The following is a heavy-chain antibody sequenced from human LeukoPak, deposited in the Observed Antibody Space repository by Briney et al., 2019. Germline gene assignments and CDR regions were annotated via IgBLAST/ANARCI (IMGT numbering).Heavy chain of an antibody. CDR1: GGSISSYY. CDR2: IYYSGST. V-gene: IGHV4-59*01. J-gene: IGHJ4*02. CDR3: ARTEIAAAGSFDY. Sequence: SETLSLTCTVSGGSISSYYWSWIRQPPGKGLEWIGYIYYSGSTNYNPSLKSRVTISVDTSKNQFSPKLSSVTAADTAAYYCARTEIAAAGSFDYWGQGTLVTVSS. D-gene: IGHD6-13*01.